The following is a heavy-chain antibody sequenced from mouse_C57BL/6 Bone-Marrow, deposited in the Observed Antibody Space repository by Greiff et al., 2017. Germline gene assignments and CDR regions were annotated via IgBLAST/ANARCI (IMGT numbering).Heavy chain of an antibody. CDR2: IYPRSGNT. CDR3: ARNWASYYFDY. J-gene: IGHJ2*01. V-gene: IGHV1-81*01. D-gene: IGHD4-1*01. Sequence: VQLQHSGAELARPGASVKLSCKASGYTFTSYGISWVKQRTGQGLEWIGEIYPRSGNTYYNEKLKGKATLTADKSSSTAYMELRSLTSEDSAVYFCARNWASYYFDYWGQGTTLTVSS. CDR1: GYTFTSYG.